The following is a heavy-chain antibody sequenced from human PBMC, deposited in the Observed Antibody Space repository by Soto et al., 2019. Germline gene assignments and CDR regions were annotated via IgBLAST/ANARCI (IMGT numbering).Heavy chain of an antibody. CDR2: IYPKSGVT. J-gene: IGHJ6*02. Sequence: ASVKVSCKASGYTFTDYHIHWVRQAPGQGLEWMGWIYPKSGVTKISQKFQGRVTMTRDTSGSIAYMELSGLTSDDTAVYYCARELAFYDLPYYYGMDVWGQGTTVTVSS. CDR1: GYTFTDYH. V-gene: IGHV1-2*02. CDR3: ARELAFYDLPYYYGMDV. D-gene: IGHD3-3*01.